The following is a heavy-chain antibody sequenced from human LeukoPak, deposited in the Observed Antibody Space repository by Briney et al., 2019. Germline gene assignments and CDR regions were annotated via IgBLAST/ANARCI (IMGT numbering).Heavy chain of an antibody. CDR2: MNPNSGNT. D-gene: IGHD6-19*01. J-gene: IGHJ5*02. CDR3: ARGHNIGWYVNWFDP. V-gene: IGHV1-8*01. CDR1: GYTFTSYD. Sequence: ASVTVSCKASGYTFTSYDINWVRQASGQGLEWMGWMNPNSGNTGYAQKFRGRVTMTRNTSINTAYMELRNLRSEDTAVYFCARGHNIGWYVNWFDPWGQGTLVTVSS.